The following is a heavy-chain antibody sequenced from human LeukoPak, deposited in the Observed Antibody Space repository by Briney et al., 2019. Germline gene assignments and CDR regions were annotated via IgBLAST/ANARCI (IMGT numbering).Heavy chain of an antibody. CDR1: AFTFSDYY. D-gene: IGHD6-19*01. CDR2: ISSSGSTI. CDR3: ARGRAAGTRAFDI. J-gene: IGHJ3*02. Sequence: PGGSLRLSCAASAFTFSDYYMSWIRQAPGKGLEWVSYISSSGSTIYYADSVKGRFTISRDNAKNSLYLQMDSLRAEDTAVYYCARGRAAGTRAFDIWGQGTMVTVSS. V-gene: IGHV3-11*04.